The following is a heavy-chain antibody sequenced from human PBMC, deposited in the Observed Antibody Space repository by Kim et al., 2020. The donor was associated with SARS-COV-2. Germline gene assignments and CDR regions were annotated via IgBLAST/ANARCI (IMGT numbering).Heavy chain of an antibody. V-gene: IGHV3-11*01. D-gene: IGHD2-15*01. CDR2: ISGDGSNI. Sequence: GGSLRLSCAASGFTFSDYYMTWIRQAPGKGLEWVSHISGDGSNIYYSDSVKGRFTISRDNAKNSLYLQMDSLRAEDTALYYCARAGVVVAATPWDWGQG. J-gene: IGHJ4*02. CDR1: GFTFSDYY. CDR3: ARAGVVVAATPWD.